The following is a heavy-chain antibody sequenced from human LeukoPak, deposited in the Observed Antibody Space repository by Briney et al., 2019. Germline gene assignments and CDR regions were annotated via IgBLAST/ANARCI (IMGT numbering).Heavy chain of an antibody. CDR3: ARASGSYYDSSGYYYVDDAFDI. CDR2: IIPIFGTA. D-gene: IGHD3-22*01. V-gene: IGHV1-69*06. CDR1: GGTFSSYA. Sequence: SVKVSCKASGGTFSSYAISWVRQAPGQGLEWMGGIIPIFGTANYAQKFQGRVTITADKSTSTAYMELSSLRSEDMAVYYCARASGSYYDSSGYYYVDDAFDIWGQGTMVTVSS. J-gene: IGHJ3*02.